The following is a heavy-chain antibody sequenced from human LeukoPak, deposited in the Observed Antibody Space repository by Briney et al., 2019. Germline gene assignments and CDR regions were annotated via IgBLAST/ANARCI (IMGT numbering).Heavy chain of an antibody. CDR2: IYYSGST. Sequence: SQTLSLTCTVSGGSISSGDYYWSWIRQPPGKGLEWIGYIYYSGSTYYNPSLESRVTISVDTSKNQFSLKLSSVTAADTAVYYCARDKGYNYGPFDYWGQGTLVTVSS. CDR3: ARDKGYNYGPFDY. J-gene: IGHJ4*02. CDR1: GGSISSGDYY. V-gene: IGHV4-30-4*01. D-gene: IGHD5-18*01.